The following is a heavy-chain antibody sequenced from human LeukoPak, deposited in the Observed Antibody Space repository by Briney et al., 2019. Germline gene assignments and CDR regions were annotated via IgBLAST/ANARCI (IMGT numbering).Heavy chain of an antibody. CDR1: GFTFSSYA. CDR2: ISGSGGST. J-gene: IGHJ4*02. Sequence: AGGSLRLSCAASGFTFSSYAMSWVRQAPGKGLEWVSAISGSGGSTYYADSVKGRFTISRDNAKNSLYLQMNSLRAEDTAVYYCARVWVVLPAAIRDWGQGTLVTVSS. V-gene: IGHV3-23*01. D-gene: IGHD2-2*02. CDR3: ARVWVVLPAAIRD.